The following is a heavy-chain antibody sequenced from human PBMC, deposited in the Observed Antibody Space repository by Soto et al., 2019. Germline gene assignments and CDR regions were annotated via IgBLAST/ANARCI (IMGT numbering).Heavy chain of an antibody. V-gene: IGHV3-9*01. CDR1: GFTFDDYA. Sequence: SLRLSCAASGFTFDDYAMHWVRQAPGKGLEWVSGISWNSGSIGYADSVKGRFTISRDNAKNSLYLQMNSLRAEDTALYYCAKSQGVSSGLRWFDPWGQGTLVTVSS. D-gene: IGHD6-19*01. CDR2: ISWNSGSI. CDR3: AKSQGVSSGLRWFDP. J-gene: IGHJ5*02.